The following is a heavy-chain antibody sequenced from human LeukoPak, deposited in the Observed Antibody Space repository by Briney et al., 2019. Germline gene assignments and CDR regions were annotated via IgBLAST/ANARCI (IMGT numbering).Heavy chain of an antibody. V-gene: IGHV3-23*01. CDR1: GFTFSNYA. CDR2: ISADGASA. J-gene: IGHJ6*03. D-gene: IGHD1-26*01. CDR3: ARVIVGATVDYYYYYMDV. Sequence: GGSLRLSCAASGFTFSNYAMSWVRQAPGKGLEWVSAISADGASAYYADSVQGRFTISRDNSKSTLFLEMNSLRAEDTAVYYCARVIVGATVDYYYYYMDVWGKGTTVTVSS.